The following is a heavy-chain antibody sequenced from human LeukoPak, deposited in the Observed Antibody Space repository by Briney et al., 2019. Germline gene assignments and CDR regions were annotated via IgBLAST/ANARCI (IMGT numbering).Heavy chain of an antibody. Sequence: GGSLRLSCAASGFTFSSYGMHWVRQAPGKGLEWVAVISYDGSNKYYADSVKGRFTISRDNSKNTLYLQMNSLRAEDTAAYYCARWRLDAFDIWGQGTMVTVSS. CDR3: ARWRLDAFDI. V-gene: IGHV3-30*03. CDR1: GFTFSSYG. J-gene: IGHJ3*02. CDR2: ISYDGSNK.